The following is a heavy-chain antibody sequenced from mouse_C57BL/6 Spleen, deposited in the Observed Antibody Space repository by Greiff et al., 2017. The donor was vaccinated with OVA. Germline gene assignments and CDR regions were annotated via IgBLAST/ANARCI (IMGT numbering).Heavy chain of an antibody. CDR2: IYPGDGDT. D-gene: IGHD1-1*01. Sequence: VQGVESGPELVKPGASVKISCKASGYAFSSSWMNWVKQRPGKGLEWIGRIYPGDGDTNYNGKFKGKATLTADKSSSTAYMQLSSLTSEDSAVYFCARPHYYGSSPHYYAMDYWGQGTSVTVSS. J-gene: IGHJ4*01. V-gene: IGHV1-82*01. CDR1: GYAFSSSW. CDR3: ARPHYYGSSPHYYAMDY.